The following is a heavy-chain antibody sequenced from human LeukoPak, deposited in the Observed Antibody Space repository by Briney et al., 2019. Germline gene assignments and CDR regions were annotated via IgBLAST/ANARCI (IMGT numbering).Heavy chain of an antibody. V-gene: IGHV3-7*01. CDR3: ARDRAVAGLFDY. CDR2: IKEDGSEK. Sequence: PGGSLRLSCAASGFTFSIYWMSWVRQAPGKGLEWVANIKEDGSEKHYVDSVKGRFTISRDNAKKSLYLQMNSLRAEDTAVYYCARDRAVAGLFDYWGQGTLVTVSS. D-gene: IGHD6-19*01. J-gene: IGHJ4*02. CDR1: GFTFSIYW.